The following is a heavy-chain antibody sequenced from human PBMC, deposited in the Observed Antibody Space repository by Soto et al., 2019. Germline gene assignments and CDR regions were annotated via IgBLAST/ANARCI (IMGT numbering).Heavy chain of an antibody. CDR2: IKQDGSEK. D-gene: IGHD3-16*02. Sequence: EVQLVESGGGLVQPGGSLRLSCAASGFTFSSYWMTWVRQAPGKGLEWVANIKQDGSEKYYVDSVKGRFTISRDNAKNSLYLQMNSLRAEDTAVYYCARDGDYVWGSYRWSDAFDIWGQGTMVTVSS. V-gene: IGHV3-7*01. CDR1: GFTFSSYW. J-gene: IGHJ3*02. CDR3: ARDGDYVWGSYRWSDAFDI.